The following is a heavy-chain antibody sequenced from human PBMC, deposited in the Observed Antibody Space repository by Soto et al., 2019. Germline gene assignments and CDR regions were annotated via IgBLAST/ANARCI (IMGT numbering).Heavy chain of an antibody. CDR3: ASSIGRGTIPDSFFDY. Sequence: SETLSLTCTVSGGSISSSSYYWGWIRQPPGKGLEWIGSIYYSGNTYYNPSLKSRVTISVDTSKNQFSLKLSSVTAADTAVYYCASSIGRGTIPDSFFDYWGQGTLVTVSS. V-gene: IGHV4-39*07. J-gene: IGHJ4*02. CDR1: GGSISSSSYY. CDR2: IYYSGNT. D-gene: IGHD3-16*01.